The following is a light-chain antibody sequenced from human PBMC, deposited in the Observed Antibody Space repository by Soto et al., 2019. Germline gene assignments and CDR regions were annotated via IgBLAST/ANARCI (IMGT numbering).Light chain of an antibody. Sequence: MTQSPGTLSLSPGERATLSCRASQSVSSSYLAWYQQKPGQAPRLLIYGASSRATGIPDRFSGSGSGTEFTLTISSLQSEDCAVYYCQQYDDWPPMYTVGQGTKVDIK. J-gene: IGKJ2*01. CDR2: GAS. CDR1: QSVSSSY. V-gene: IGKV3-20*01. CDR3: QQYDDWPPMYT.